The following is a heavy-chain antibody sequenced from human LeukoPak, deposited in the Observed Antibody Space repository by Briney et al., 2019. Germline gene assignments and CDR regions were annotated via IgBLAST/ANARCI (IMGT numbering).Heavy chain of an antibody. CDR1: GFTFSSYA. D-gene: IGHD1-14*01. CDR2: ISYDGSNK. J-gene: IGHJ4*02. V-gene: IGHV3-30-3*01. CDR3: ARHIPRGASYYDF. Sequence: GRSLRLSCAASGFTFSSYAMHWVRQAPGKGLEWVAVISYDGSNKYYADSVKGRFTISRDNSKNTLYLQMNSLRAEDTAVYYCARHIPRGASYYDFWGPGTLVTVSS.